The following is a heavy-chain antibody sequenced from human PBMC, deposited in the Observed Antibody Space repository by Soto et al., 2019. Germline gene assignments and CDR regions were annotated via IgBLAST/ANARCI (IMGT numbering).Heavy chain of an antibody. D-gene: IGHD3-22*01. CDR2: ISGGGGST. CDR1: GFTFSSYA. Sequence: GGSLRLSCAASGFTFSSYAMSWVRQAPGKGLEWVSAISGGGGSTYYADSVKGRFTISRDNSKNTLYLQMKSLRAEDTAVYYCAKVVGRYYDSSGYFDAFDIWGQGTMVTVSS. V-gene: IGHV3-23*01. J-gene: IGHJ3*02. CDR3: AKVVGRYYDSSGYFDAFDI.